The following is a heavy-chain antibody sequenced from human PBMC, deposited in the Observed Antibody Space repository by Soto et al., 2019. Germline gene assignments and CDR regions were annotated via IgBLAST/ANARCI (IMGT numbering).Heavy chain of an antibody. D-gene: IGHD2-21*02. CDR3: ARDPLAYCGGDCYLTHNWFDP. Sequence: ASVKVSCKASGYTFTSYGISWVRQAPGQGLEWMGCISAYNGNTNYAQKLQGRVTMTTDTSTSTAYMELRSLRSDDTAVYYCARDPLAYCGGDCYLTHNWFDPWGQGTLVTVSS. CDR1: GYTFTSYG. CDR2: ISAYNGNT. J-gene: IGHJ5*02. V-gene: IGHV1-18*01.